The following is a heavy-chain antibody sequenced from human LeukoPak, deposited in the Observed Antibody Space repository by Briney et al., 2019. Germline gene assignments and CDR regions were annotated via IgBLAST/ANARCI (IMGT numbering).Heavy chain of an antibody. CDR2: IRTKAYGETT. V-gene: IGHV3-49*04. D-gene: IGHD3-9*01. CDR1: GFTFGDYG. CDR3: TRVPILTGYVNYFDP. J-gene: IGHJ5*02. Sequence: GGSLRLSCTASGFTFGDYGMSWVRQAPGKGLEWIGFIRTKAYGETTEHAASVKGRFTFSRDDSKSIAYLEMNSLKTEDTAVYYCTRVPILTGYVNYFDPWAREPWSPSPQ.